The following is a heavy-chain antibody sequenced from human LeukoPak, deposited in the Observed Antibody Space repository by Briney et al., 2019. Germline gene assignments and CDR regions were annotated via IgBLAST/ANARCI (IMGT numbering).Heavy chain of an antibody. J-gene: IGHJ4*02. CDR3: ARHRPYSSGWRHFDY. Sequence: GESLKISCKGSGYSFSSYWFGWVRQMPGKGLEWMGIIYPGDSDTRYSPSFQGQVTISADKSISTAYLQWSSLTASDTAMYYCARHRPYSSGWRHFDYWGQGTLVTVSS. D-gene: IGHD6-19*01. V-gene: IGHV5-51*01. CDR1: GYSFSSYW. CDR2: IYPGDSDT.